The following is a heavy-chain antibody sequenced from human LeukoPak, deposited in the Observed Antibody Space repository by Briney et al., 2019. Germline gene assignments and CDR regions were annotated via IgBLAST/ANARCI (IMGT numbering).Heavy chain of an antibody. J-gene: IGHJ4*02. V-gene: IGHV3-23*01. CDR1: GFTLSSYA. Sequence: GGSLRLSCAASGFTLSSYAMNWVRQAPGKGLEGVSAISGSGYYANYADSVKGRFTNSRDNSKNTLYLQMNSLRAEDTAVYSCAKTAVPGTRHSDYWGQGTMVTVSS. CDR2: ISGSGYYA. CDR3: AKTAVPGTRHSDY. D-gene: IGHD6-19*01.